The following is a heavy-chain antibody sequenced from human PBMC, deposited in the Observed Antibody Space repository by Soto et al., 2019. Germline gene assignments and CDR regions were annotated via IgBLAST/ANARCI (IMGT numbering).Heavy chain of an antibody. CDR1: GYTFTSYG. J-gene: IGHJ4*02. Sequence: QVQLVQSGAEVKKPGASVKVSCKASGYTFTSYGISWVRQAPGQGLEWMGWISAYNGNTNYAQKLQGRVPMTTDTSTSTAYMELRSLRSDDTAVYYCARGLKKWTRIVGATTSDYWGQGTLVTVSS. V-gene: IGHV1-18*01. D-gene: IGHD1-26*01. CDR3: ARGLKKWTRIVGATTSDY. CDR2: ISAYNGNT.